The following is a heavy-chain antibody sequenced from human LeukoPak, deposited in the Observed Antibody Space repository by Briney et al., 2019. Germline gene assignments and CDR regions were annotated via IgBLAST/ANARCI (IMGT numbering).Heavy chain of an antibody. CDR1: GFTFDDYA. Sequence: PGGSLRLSCAASGFTFDDYAMHWVRQAPGKGLEWVSLISWDGGSTYYADSVKGRFTISRDNSKNSLYLQMNSLRAEDTALYYCAKDFGTYQDYYYYYYMDVWGKGTTVTVSS. CDR3: AKDFGTYQDYYYYYYMDV. CDR2: ISWDGGST. J-gene: IGHJ6*03. D-gene: IGHD6-13*01. V-gene: IGHV3-43D*03.